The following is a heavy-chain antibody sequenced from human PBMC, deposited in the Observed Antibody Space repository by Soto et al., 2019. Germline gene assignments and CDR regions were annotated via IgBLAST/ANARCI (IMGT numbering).Heavy chain of an antibody. V-gene: IGHV1-3*01. J-gene: IGHJ4*02. CDR1: GYTFTSYA. CDR3: ARDLTSDY. D-gene: IGHD3-9*01. CDR2: INAGNGNT. Sequence: QVQLVQSGAEVKKPGASVKVSCKASGYTFTSYAMHWVRQAPGQRLEWMGWINAGNGNTKYSQKFQGRVTITRDTSASTVYMELSSLRSEDTAVYYCARDLTSDYWGQGTLVTVSS.